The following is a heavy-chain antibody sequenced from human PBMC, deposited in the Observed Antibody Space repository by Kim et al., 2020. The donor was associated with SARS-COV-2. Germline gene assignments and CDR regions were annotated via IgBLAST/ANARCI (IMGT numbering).Heavy chain of an antibody. D-gene: IGHD2-8*01. CDR2: IHHNGSA. Sequence: SETLSLTCAVSGGSISSSNWWSWVRQPPGKGLEWIGEIHHNGSANNNPSLRSRITILVDKSKEQFSLKVSSVTAADTAVYYCARVIGKCIYGMDVWGQGTTVTVSS. CDR1: GGSISSSNW. CDR3: ARVIGKCIYGMDV. V-gene: IGHV4-4*02. J-gene: IGHJ6*02.